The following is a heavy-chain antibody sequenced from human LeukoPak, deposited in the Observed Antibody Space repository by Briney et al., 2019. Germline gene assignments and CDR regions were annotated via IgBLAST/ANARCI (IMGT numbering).Heavy chain of an antibody. V-gene: IGHV3-23*01. D-gene: IGHD3-22*01. CDR1: GFTFSSYA. J-gene: IGHJ3*02. CDR3: AKSLGYYYDSSGYYSHDAFDI. CDR2: ISGSGGST. Sequence: GGSLRLSCAASGFTFSSYAMSWVRQAPGKGLEWVSAISGSGGSTYYADSVKGRFTISRDNSKNTLHLQMDSLRAEDTAVYYCAKSLGYYYDSSGYYSHDAFDIWGQGTMVTVSS.